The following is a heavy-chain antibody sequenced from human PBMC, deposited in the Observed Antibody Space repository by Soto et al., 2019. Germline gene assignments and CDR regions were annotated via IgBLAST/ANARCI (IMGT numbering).Heavy chain of an antibody. J-gene: IGHJ4*02. V-gene: IGHV3-48*01. CDR2: ISSSSRTI. Sequence: EVQLVESGGGLVQPGGSLRLSCAASGFTFSSYSMNWVRQAPGKGVEWVSYISSSSRTIYYTDSVKGRFTISRDNAKNSLYLQMNSLRAEDTAVYYCARDKGRSPLDYWGQGTLVTVSS. CDR1: GFTFSSYS. CDR3: ARDKGRSPLDY. D-gene: IGHD2-15*01.